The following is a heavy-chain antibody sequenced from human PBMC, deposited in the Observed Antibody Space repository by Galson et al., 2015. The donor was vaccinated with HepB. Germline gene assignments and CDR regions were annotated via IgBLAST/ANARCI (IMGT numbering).Heavy chain of an antibody. V-gene: IGHV5-51*01. D-gene: IGHD5-18*01. CDR1: GYSFTSYW. J-gene: IGHJ4*02. Sequence: QSGAEVKKPGESLKISCKGSGYSFTSYWIGWVRQMPGKGLEWMGIIYPGDSGTRYSPSFQGQVTISADKSVSTAYLQWSSLKASDTAIYYCARHVRDTVMPRALDYWGQGTLVTVSS. CDR2: IYPGDSGT. CDR3: ARHVRDTVMPRALDY.